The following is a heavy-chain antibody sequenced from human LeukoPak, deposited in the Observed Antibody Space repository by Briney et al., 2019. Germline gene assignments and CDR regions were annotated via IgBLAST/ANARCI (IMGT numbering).Heavy chain of an antibody. CDR1: SASISTYY. D-gene: IGHD3-10*01. J-gene: IGHJ5*02. Sequence: SETLSLTCTVSSASISTYYWSWIRQPPGKGLEWIGYIYHSGTSNYNPSLKSRVTMSVDTSKSQFSLSLSSVTAADTAVYYCARGGYYGSGNDFRFDPWGQGTLVTVSS. CDR3: ARGGYYGSGNDFRFDP. CDR2: IYHSGTS. V-gene: IGHV4-59*01.